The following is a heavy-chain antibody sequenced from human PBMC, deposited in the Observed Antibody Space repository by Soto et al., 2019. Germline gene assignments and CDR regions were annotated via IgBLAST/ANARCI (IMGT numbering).Heavy chain of an antibody. CDR2: FSGTTGNT. CDR3: AKRGGTSYYFDY. V-gene: IGHV3-23*01. D-gene: IGHD6-6*01. CDR1: GFTFSSYA. J-gene: IGHJ4*02. Sequence: VQLLESGGGLVQPGGSLRRSCAASGFTFSSYAMSWVRQAPGKGLQWVSTFSGTTGNTYYADSVKGRFTISRDNSKNTLFLQMNSLRAEDTAVYYCAKRGGTSYYFDYWGQGTLVTVSS.